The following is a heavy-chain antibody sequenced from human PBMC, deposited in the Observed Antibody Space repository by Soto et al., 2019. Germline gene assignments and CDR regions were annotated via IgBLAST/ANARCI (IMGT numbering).Heavy chain of an antibody. Sequence: SETLSLTCTVSGGSISSGGYYRSWIRQHPGKGLEWIGYIYYSGSTYYNPSLKSRVTISVDTSKNQFSLKLSSVTAADTAVYYCARCLSPGTAAAGIGFDPWGQGTLVTVSS. CDR3: ARCLSPGTAAAGIGFDP. CDR1: GGSISSGGYY. CDR2: IYYSGST. J-gene: IGHJ5*02. D-gene: IGHD6-13*01. V-gene: IGHV4-31*03.